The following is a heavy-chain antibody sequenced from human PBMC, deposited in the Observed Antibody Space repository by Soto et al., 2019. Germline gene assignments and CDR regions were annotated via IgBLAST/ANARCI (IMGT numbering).Heavy chain of an antibody. CDR3: ARQYCSGTSCYWYFDF. Sequence: QVRLVQSGAEVQSPGASLNISCQATGYQFTGSYLHWVRRAPGHGLQWMGMINPDTGSTTYAETFQGRVAMSTDRSAGTVYLGLGSLRSDDTATYYCARQYCSGTSCYWYFDFWGQGTLVTVSS. J-gene: IGHJ4*02. V-gene: IGHV1-46*01. D-gene: IGHD2-2*01. CDR2: INPDTGST. CDR1: GYQFTGSY.